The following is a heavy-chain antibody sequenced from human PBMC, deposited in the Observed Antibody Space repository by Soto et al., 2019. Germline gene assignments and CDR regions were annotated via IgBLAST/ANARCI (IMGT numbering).Heavy chain of an antibody. J-gene: IGHJ4*02. V-gene: IGHV3-23*01. CDR1: GFTFSSYA. Sequence: GGSLRLSCTASGFTFSSYAMNWVRQAPGKGLEWVSVISGSGGSTYYADSVKGRFTISRDNSKNKLYLQMNSLRAEDTAVYYCASRTSGWYFDYWGQGTLVTVSS. D-gene: IGHD6-19*01. CDR2: ISGSGGST. CDR3: ASRTSGWYFDY.